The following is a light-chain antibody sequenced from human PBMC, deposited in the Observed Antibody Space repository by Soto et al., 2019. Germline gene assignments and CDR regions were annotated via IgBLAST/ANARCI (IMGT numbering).Light chain of an antibody. CDR1: QSVSSNS. Sequence: EIVLAQSPDTQSLSPGERASLSCRASQSVSSNSLAWYQQKAGQAPRLLVYGASSRATGIPDRFSGSGSETDFILTISRLEPEDFAVYFCQQYGSSRLTFGGGTKVEIK. V-gene: IGKV3-20*01. CDR3: QQYGSSRLT. J-gene: IGKJ4*01. CDR2: GAS.